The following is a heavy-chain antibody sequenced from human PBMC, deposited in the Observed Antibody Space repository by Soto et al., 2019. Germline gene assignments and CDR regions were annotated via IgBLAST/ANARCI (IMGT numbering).Heavy chain of an antibody. Sequence: QLQLQESGSGLVKPSQTLSLTCAVSGGSISSGGYSWSWVRQPPGKGLEWIGYIFRSGSTSYNPPXXXRXXISVDRSKNQFSLKLSSVTAADTAVYYCARVKDRQPRSFDPWGQGTLVTVSS. J-gene: IGHJ5*02. CDR2: IFRSGST. V-gene: IGHV4-30-2*01. CDR3: ARVKDRQPRSFDP. CDR1: GGSISSGGYS. D-gene: IGHD3-22*01.